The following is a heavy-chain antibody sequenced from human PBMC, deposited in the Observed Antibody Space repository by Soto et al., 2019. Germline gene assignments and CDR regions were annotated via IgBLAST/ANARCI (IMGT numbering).Heavy chain of an antibody. Sequence: GGSLRLSCAASGFTFSNAWMNWVRQAPGKGLEWVGRIKSKTDGETTDYAAPVKGRFTISRDDSKNMLFLQMNSLKTEDTAVYYCATDGGRSYVRDAFDFWDQGPMVTVSS. CDR1: GFTFSNAW. J-gene: IGHJ3*01. D-gene: IGHD1-26*01. CDR2: IKSKTDGETT. CDR3: ATDGGRSYVRDAFDF. V-gene: IGHV3-15*01.